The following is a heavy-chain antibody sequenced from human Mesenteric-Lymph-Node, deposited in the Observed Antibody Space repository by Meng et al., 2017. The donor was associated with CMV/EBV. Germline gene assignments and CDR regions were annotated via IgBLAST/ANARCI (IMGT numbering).Heavy chain of an antibody. CDR1: GDSMSGYY. CDR3: ARGGGWSQPYFDY. CDR2: TYHSGKT. D-gene: IGHD2-8*01. V-gene: IGHV4-59*01. Sequence: SETLSLTCIVSGDSMSGYYWSWFRQLPGKGLEWIGYTYHSGKTDYNPSLENRFTISVDTSKNKFSLNLSSVAAADTAVYYCARGGGWSQPYFDYWGQGTLVTVSS. J-gene: IGHJ4*02.